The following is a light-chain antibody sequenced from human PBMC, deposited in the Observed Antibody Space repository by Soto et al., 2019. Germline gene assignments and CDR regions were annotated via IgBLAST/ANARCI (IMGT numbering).Light chain of an antibody. CDR2: WAS. CDR3: QQYYITPQT. V-gene: IGKV4-1*01. Sequence: DIVMTQSPDSLAVSLGERATINCKSSQSVLYSSNNKNYLAWYQQKPGQPPKLLIYWASTRESGVPDRLSGSGSGTDFTLTISSLQAEAVAVYYCQQYYITPQTFGQGTKVEIK. CDR1: QSVLYSSNNKNY. J-gene: IGKJ1*01.